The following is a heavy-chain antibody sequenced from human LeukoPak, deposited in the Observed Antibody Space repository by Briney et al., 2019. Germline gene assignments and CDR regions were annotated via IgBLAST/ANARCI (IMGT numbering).Heavy chain of an antibody. CDR2: IYTSGST. CDR3: ARDSPGYSSGWYHFDY. D-gene: IGHD6-19*01. Sequence: SESLSVTSMEPVGSIMGNKWSRSRGNAGKGLECIGRIYTSGSTNYNPSLRSRVTMSVDTSKNQFSLKLSSVTAADTAVYYCARDSPGYSSGWYHFDYWGQGTLVTVSS. J-gene: IGHJ4*02. CDR1: VGSIMGNK. V-gene: IGHV4-4*07.